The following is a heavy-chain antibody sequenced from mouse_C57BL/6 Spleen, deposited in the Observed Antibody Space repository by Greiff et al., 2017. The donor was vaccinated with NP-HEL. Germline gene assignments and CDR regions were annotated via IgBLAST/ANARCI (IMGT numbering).Heavy chain of an antibody. CDR3: ARGSAQAPFDD. J-gene: IGHJ2*01. V-gene: IGHV1-26*01. D-gene: IGHD3-2*02. CDR1: GYTFTDYY. CDR2: INPNNGGT. Sequence: EVQLQQSGPELVKPGASVKISCTASGYTFTDYYMNWVKQSHGKSLEWIGDINPNNGGTSYNQKFKGKATLTVDKSSSTAYMELRSLTSEDSAVYYCARGSAQAPFDDWGQGTTLTVSS.